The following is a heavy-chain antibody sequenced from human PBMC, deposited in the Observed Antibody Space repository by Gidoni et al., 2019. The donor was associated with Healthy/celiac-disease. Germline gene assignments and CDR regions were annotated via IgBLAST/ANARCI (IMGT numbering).Heavy chain of an antibody. CDR3: AKDRAAAIPDYYYYYMDV. D-gene: IGHD2-2*02. Sequence: EVQLLESVGGLVQPGGSLRLSCAASGFTFRSYSMSWVRQAPGKGLEWVSAITCSGGSTYYADSVKGRFTISRDNSKNTLYLQMNSLRAEDTAVYYCAKDRAAAIPDYYYYYMDVWGKGTTVTVSS. J-gene: IGHJ6*03. CDR2: ITCSGGST. CDR1: GFTFRSYS. V-gene: IGHV3-23*01.